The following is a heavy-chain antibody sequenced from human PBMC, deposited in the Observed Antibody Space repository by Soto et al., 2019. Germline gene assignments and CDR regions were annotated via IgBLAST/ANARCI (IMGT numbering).Heavy chain of an antibody. J-gene: IGHJ6*02. Sequence: PGGSLRLSCAASGFPFSIYGMHLVRQAPGKGLEWVAVISYDGSNKYYADSVKGRFTISRDNSKNTLYLQMNSLRAEDTAVYYCAKEYDSSSWYRPAYYSYGMDVWGQGTRVTVSS. V-gene: IGHV3-30*18. CDR1: GFPFSIYG. CDR3: AKEYDSSSWYRPAYYSYGMDV. D-gene: IGHD6-13*01. CDR2: ISYDGSNK.